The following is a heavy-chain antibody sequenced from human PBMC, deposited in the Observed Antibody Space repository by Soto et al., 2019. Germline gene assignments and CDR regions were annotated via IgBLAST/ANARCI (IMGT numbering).Heavy chain of an antibody. CDR1: GFTVSSNY. D-gene: IGHD6-13*01. CDR2: IYGAAST. CDR3: ARDGPSRSRYYFDY. V-gene: IGHV3-66*01. J-gene: IGHJ4*02. Sequence: EVQLVESGGGLVQPGGSVRLSCAASGFTVSSNYMNWVRQAPGKGLEWVSIIYGAASTYYADSVKGRFTISRDNSKNTLYLQMNSLRAEDTAVYYCARDGPSRSRYYFDYWGQGTLVTVSS.